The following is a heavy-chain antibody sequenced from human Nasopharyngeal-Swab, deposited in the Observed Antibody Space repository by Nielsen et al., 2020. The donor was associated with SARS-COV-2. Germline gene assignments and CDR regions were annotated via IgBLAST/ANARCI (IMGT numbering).Heavy chain of an antibody. V-gene: IGHV1-18*01. D-gene: IGHD6-19*01. CDR1: GGTFSSYA. J-gene: IGHJ6*03. CDR3: ARDGGAVAGTLYHYYYMDV. Sequence: ASVKVSCKASGGTFSSYAISWVRQAPGQGLEWMGWISPYNGNTNYAQKLQGRVTMTTDTSTSSAYMELRSLRSDDTAVYYCARDGGAVAGTLYHYYYMDVWGTGTTVTVSS. CDR2: ISPYNGNT.